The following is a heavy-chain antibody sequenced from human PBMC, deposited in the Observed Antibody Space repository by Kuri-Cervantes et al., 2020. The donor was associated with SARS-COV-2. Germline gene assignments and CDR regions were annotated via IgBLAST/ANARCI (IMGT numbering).Heavy chain of an antibody. D-gene: IGHD1-26*01. V-gene: IGHV3-21*01. CDR3: ARVHKAGATYYYYYMDV. CDR1: GFTFSNYA. J-gene: IGHJ6*03. CDR2: ISSSSSYI. Sequence: GESLKISCAASGFTFSNYAMTWVRQAPGKGLEWVSSISSSSSYIYYADSVKGRFTISRDNAKDSLYLQMNSLRAEDTAVYYCARVHKAGATYYYYYMDVWGKGTTVTVSS.